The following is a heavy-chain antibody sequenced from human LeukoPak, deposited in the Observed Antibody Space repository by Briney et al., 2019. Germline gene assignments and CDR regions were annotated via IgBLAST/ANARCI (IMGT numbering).Heavy chain of an antibody. CDR2: ISYDGSNK. CDR1: GFTFSSYA. D-gene: IGHD3-3*01. CDR3: ASSAPNYDFWSGLYYYYGMDV. V-gene: IGHV3-30-3*01. Sequence: PGRSLRLSCAASGFTFSSYAMHWVRQAPGKGLEWVAVISYDGSNKYYADSVKGRFTISRDNSKNTLYLQMNSLRAEDTAVYYCASSAPNYDFWSGLYYYYGMDVWGQGTTVTVSS. J-gene: IGHJ6*02.